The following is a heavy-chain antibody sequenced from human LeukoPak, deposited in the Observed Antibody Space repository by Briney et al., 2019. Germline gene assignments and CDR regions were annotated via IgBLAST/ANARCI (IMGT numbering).Heavy chain of an antibody. J-gene: IGHJ6*02. CDR3: ARTSRHFYGSGSNLTPWPADMDV. D-gene: IGHD3-10*01. CDR1: GGSISSYY. CDR2: IYYSGST. V-gene: IGHV4-59*01. Sequence: SETLSFTCTVSGGSISSYYWSWIRQPLGKGLEWIGYIYYSGSTNYYPSLKSRVTISVDTSKNQFSLKLSSVTAADTAIYYCARTSRHFYGSGSNLTPWPADMDVWGQGTKVTVSS.